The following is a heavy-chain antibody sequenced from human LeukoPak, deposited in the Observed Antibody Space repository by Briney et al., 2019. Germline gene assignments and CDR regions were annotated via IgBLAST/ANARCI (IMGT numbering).Heavy chain of an antibody. CDR3: ARFMVRGVSDY. V-gene: IGHV1-3*01. Sequence: GASVKVSCKASGYTFTSYAMHWVRQAPGQRLEWMGWVNAGNGNTKYSQKFQGRVTITRDTSASTAYMELSSLRSEDTAVYYCARFMVRGVSDYWGQGTLVTVSS. CDR2: VNAGNGNT. J-gene: IGHJ4*02. D-gene: IGHD3-10*01. CDR1: GYTFTSYA.